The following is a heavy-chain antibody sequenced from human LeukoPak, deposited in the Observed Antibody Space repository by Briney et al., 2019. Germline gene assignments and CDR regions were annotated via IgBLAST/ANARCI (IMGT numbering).Heavy chain of an antibody. CDR3: ARLRGYGDYFDY. V-gene: IGHV4-61*02. D-gene: IGHD4-17*01. Sequence: PSETLSLTCTVSGGSISSGSYYWSWIRQPAGKGLEWIGRIYTSGSTNYNPSLKSRVTISVDTSKNQFSLKLSSVTAADTAVYYCARLRGYGDYFDYWGQGTLVTVSS. CDR2: IYTSGST. CDR1: GGSISSGSYY. J-gene: IGHJ4*02.